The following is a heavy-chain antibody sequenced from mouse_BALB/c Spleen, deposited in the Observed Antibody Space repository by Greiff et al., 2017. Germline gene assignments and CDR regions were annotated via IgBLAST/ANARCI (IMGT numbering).Heavy chain of an antibody. J-gene: IGHJ3*01. CDR2: ISSGSSTI. Sequence: EVMLVESGGGLVKPGWSLKLSCAASGFTFSSYTMSWVRQAPEKGLEWVAYISSGSSTIYYADTVKGRFTISRDNPKNTLFLQMTSLRSEDTAMYYCASGYSWFAYWGQGTLVTVSA. D-gene: IGHD2-3*01. V-gene: IGHV5-17*02. CDR1: GFTFSSYT. CDR3: ASGYSWFAY.